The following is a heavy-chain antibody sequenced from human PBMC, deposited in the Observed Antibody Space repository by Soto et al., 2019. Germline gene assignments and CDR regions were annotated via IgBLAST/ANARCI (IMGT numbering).Heavy chain of an antibody. CDR1: GVTLTSYT. J-gene: IGHJ6*02. D-gene: IGHD3-10*01. CDR2: ITSSSSHI. Sequence: GSVRLCCAASGVTLTSYTMNWVRQASGKGLEWVSSITSSSSHIYYADSVKGRFTISRDNAGNSLYLQMNSLRAEDSAVYYCVRERGLSSFYGMDVWGQGTTVTVSS. CDR3: VRERGLSSFYGMDV. V-gene: IGHV3-21*01.